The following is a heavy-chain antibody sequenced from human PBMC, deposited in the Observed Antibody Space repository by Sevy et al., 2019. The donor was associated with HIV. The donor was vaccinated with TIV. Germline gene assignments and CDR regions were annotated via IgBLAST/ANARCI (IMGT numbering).Heavy chain of an antibody. D-gene: IGHD6-19*01. V-gene: IGHV1-18*03. J-gene: IGHJ5*02. CDR1: GYTFTTYG. CDR3: ARSTQVAGRNNWFDP. CDR2: ISTYNSIT. Sequence: ASVKVSCKASGYTFTTYGITWVRQAPGQGLEWMGWISTYNSITNYAQKLQGRVTMTTDPSTSTAYMELRSLRSDDMAVYYCARSTQVAGRNNWFDPWGQGTLVTVSS.